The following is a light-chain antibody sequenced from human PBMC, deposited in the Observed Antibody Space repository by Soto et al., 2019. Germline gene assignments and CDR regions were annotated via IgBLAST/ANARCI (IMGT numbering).Light chain of an antibody. V-gene: IGKV1-17*03. CDR1: QDISNF. J-gene: IGKJ1*01. CDR2: SAN. Sequence: DIQMTQSPSDMSASVVDRVTITCRASQDISNFLVWFQQRPGKVPKRLMYSANRLESGVPSRFSGSGSGTEFTLTISSLQPEDFATYYCLQHKSYPRTFGQGTKVDIK. CDR3: LQHKSYPRT.